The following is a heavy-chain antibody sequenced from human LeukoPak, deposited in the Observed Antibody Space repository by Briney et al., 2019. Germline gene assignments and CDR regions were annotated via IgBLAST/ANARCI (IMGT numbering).Heavy chain of an antibody. Sequence: GGSLRLSCAASRFTFSDHYMSWIRQAPGKGLEWVSYISRSGGTIYYADSVKGRFTISRDNAKNSLYLQMNSLRAEDTAVYYCARFSAMDVWGQGTTVTVSS. V-gene: IGHV3-11*01. CDR2: ISRSGGTI. J-gene: IGHJ6*02. CDR1: RFTFSDHY. CDR3: ARFSAMDV.